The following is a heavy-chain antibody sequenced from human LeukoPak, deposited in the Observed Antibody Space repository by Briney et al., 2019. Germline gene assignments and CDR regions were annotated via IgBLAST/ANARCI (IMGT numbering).Heavy chain of an antibody. Sequence: SETLSLTCTVSGGSFEHYFWSWIRQPPGKGLEWIGYVYYTGSTDYSPYLRSRLTISADTSKNQFSLKLSSVTAADTAVYYCASHRRSHGSEYWGQGTLVAVSS. V-gene: IGHV4-59*01. J-gene: IGHJ4*02. D-gene: IGHD3-10*01. CDR3: ASHRRSHGSEY. CDR2: VYYTGST. CDR1: GGSFEHYF.